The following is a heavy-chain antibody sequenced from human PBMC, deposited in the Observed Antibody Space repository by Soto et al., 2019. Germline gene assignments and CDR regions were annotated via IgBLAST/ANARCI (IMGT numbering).Heavy chain of an antibody. CDR2: ISSSSSYT. V-gene: IGHV3-11*06. J-gene: IGHJ4*02. Sequence: GGSLRLSCAASGFTFSDYYMSWIRQAPGKGLEWVSYISSSSSYTNYADSVKGRFTISRDNAKNSLYLQMNSLRAEDTAVYYCARPYYYDSSGYYTFWGQGTLVTVSS. CDR3: ARPYYYDSSGYYTF. CDR1: GFTFSDYY. D-gene: IGHD3-22*01.